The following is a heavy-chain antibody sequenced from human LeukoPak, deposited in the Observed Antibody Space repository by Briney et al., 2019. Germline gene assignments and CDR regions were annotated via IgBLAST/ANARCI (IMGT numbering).Heavy chain of an antibody. CDR1: GGTFSSYA. J-gene: IGHJ4*02. CDR3: ARNYDFWSGYNDY. Sequence: SVKVSCKASGGTFSSYAISWVRQAPGQGLEWMGRIIPILGIANYAQKFQGRVTITADKSTSTAYMELSSLRSEDKAVYYCARNYDFWSGYNDYWGQGTLVTVSS. V-gene: IGHV1-69*04. CDR2: IIPILGIA. D-gene: IGHD3-3*01.